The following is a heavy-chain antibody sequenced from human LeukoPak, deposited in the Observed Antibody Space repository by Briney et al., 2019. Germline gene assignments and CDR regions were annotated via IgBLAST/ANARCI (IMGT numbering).Heavy chain of an antibody. V-gene: IGHV3-15*01. D-gene: IGHD3-3*01. J-gene: IGHJ4*02. CDR1: GFTFSNAW. CDR2: IKSKTDGGTT. Sequence: GGSLRLSCAASGFTFSNAWMSWVRQAPGKGLEWVGRIKSKTDGGTTDYAAPVKGRFTISRDDSKNTLYLQMNSLKTEDTAVYYCTTAFWSGYYFHYWGQGTLVTVSS. CDR3: TTAFWSGYYFHY.